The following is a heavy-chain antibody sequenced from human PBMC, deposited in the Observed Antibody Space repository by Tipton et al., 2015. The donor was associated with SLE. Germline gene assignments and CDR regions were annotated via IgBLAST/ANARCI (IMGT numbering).Heavy chain of an antibody. J-gene: IGHJ4*02. CDR2: LYTSGRT. V-gene: IGHV4-4*08. D-gene: IGHD2-21*01. CDR1: GGSISAFY. Sequence: TLSLTCSVSGGSISAFYWSWIRQPPGKGLEWIGYLYTSGRTNSNPSLKSRVTISADTSKNAISLKMTSVTAADTAVYYCARRDCGGDCYYGHWGQGTQVTVSS. CDR3: ARRDCGGDCYYGH.